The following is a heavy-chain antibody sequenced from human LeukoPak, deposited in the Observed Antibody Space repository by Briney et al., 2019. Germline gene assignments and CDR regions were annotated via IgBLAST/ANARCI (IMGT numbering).Heavy chain of an antibody. J-gene: IGHJ4*02. CDR1: GFTFSSYA. V-gene: IGHV3-23*01. CDR2: ISGSGGST. D-gene: IGHD3-22*01. Sequence: GGSLRLSCAASGFTFSSYAMSWVRQAPGKGLEWVSAISGSGGSTYYADSVKGRFTISRDNSRNTLYLQMNSLRAEDTAVYYCAKALVIYYYDSSGSQSDYWGQGTLVTVSS. CDR3: AKALVIYYYDSSGSQSDY.